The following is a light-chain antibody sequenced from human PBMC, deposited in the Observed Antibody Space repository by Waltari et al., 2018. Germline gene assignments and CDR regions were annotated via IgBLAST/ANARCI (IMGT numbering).Light chain of an antibody. J-gene: IGLJ2*01. CDR2: GVT. CDR1: IGARGFNS. CDR3: SLSGGINNFVV. Sequence: QSALTQPPSASGSPGQSVTISCTGAIGARGFNSVAWYQQHPGKAPKIIIFGVTKRPSGVPDRFSGSKSGNTASLTVSGLQVEDEAHYYCSLSGGINNFVVFGGGTKLTVL. V-gene: IGLV2-8*01.